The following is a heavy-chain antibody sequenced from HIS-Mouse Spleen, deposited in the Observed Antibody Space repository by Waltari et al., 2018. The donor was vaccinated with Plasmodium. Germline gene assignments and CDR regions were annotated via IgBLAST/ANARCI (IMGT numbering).Heavy chain of an antibody. CDR1: GFTFSSYG. CDR3: AKEVLGYYDFWSRPDY. Sequence: QVQLVESGGGVVQPGRSLRLSCAASGFTFSSYGMHGVRQAPGKGLEWVADISYDGSIKYYADSVKGRFTISRDNSKNTLYLQMNSLRAEDTAVYYCAKEVLGYYDFWSRPDYWGQGTLVTVSS. D-gene: IGHD3-3*01. CDR2: ISYDGSIK. V-gene: IGHV3-30*18. J-gene: IGHJ4*02.